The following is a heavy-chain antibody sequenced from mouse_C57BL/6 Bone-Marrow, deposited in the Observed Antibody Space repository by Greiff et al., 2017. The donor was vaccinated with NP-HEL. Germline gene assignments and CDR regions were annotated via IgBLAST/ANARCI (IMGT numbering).Heavy chain of an antibody. CDR3: ARDIYYDYDDYAMDY. V-gene: IGHV1-80*01. Sequence: VQLQQSGAELVKPGASVKISCKASGYAFSSYWMNWVKQRPGKGLEWIGQIYPGDGDPNYNGKFKGKATLTADKSSSTAYMQLSSLTSEDSAVYFCARDIYYDYDDYAMDYWGQGTSVTVSS. D-gene: IGHD2-4*01. J-gene: IGHJ4*01. CDR2: IYPGDGDP. CDR1: GYAFSSYW.